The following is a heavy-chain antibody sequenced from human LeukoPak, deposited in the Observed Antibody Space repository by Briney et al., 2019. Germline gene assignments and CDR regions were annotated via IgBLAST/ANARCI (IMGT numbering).Heavy chain of an antibody. CDR1: GGSISSGSYY. Sequence: SQTLSLTCTVSGGSISSGSYYWSWIRRPAGKGLEWIGRIYTSGSTNYNPSLESRVTISVDTSKNQFSLKLSSVTAADTAVYYCARDVGPTVALAWGQGTLVTVSS. V-gene: IGHV4-61*02. CDR2: IYTSGST. CDR3: ARDVGPTVALA. J-gene: IGHJ4*02. D-gene: IGHD4-23*01.